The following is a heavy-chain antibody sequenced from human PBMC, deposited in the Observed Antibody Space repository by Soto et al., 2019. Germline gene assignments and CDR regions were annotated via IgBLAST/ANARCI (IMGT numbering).Heavy chain of an antibody. CDR1: GYTFTGYY. D-gene: IGHD4-17*01. CDR2: INPNSGGT. Sequence: QVQLVQSGAEVKKPGASVKVSCKASGYTFTGYYMHWVRQAPGQGLEWMGWINPNSGGTNYAQKFQGRVTMTRDTSISTAYMELSGLRSDDTAVYYCARDRGDAYGDYGWFAPWGQGTLVTVSS. CDR3: ARDRGDAYGDYGWFAP. J-gene: IGHJ5*02. V-gene: IGHV1-2*02.